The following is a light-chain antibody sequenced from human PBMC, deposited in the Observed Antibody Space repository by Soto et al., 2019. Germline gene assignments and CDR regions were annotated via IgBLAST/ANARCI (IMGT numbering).Light chain of an antibody. CDR2: GVS. CDR1: QSVSSTY. V-gene: IGKV3-20*01. J-gene: IGKJ1*01. CDR3: QQYETSLPWT. Sequence: EIVLTHSPGTPSLFPGERATLSCRASQSVSSTYLAWYQQKPGQAPRLLIYGVSSRATGIPDRFSGSGSGTDFTLTISRLEPEDFAVYYCQQYETSLPWTFGQGTKV.